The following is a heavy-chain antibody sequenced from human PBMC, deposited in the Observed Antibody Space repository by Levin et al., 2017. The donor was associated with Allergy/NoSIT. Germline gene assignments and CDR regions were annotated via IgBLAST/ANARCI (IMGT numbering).Heavy chain of an antibody. CDR3: ARAYCGGVACYNNLDF. Sequence: GASVKVSCKASGDTFSTYTVSWVRQAPGQGLEWMGGITPIPGTANYAQKFQGRVTITADESTTTAYMELSSLRSEDTAIYFCARAYCGGVACYNNLDFWGQGTLVIVSS. V-gene: IGHV1-69*13. J-gene: IGHJ4*02. CDR2: ITPIPGTA. CDR1: GDTFSTYT. D-gene: IGHD2-21*01.